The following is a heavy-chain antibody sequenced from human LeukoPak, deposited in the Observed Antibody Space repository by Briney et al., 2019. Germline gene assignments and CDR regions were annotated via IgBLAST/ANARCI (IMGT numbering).Heavy chain of an antibody. CDR3: TRGSPGDY. J-gene: IGHJ4*02. CDR1: GFTFDDYT. Sequence: GGSLRLSCAASGFTFDDYTMNWVRQAPGKGLEWVSLINWDGGNTYYADSVKGRFTISRDNSKNSLYLQMYSLRTEDTALYYCTRGSPGDYWGQGTLVTVSS. D-gene: IGHD3-10*01. CDR2: INWDGGNT. V-gene: IGHV3-43*01.